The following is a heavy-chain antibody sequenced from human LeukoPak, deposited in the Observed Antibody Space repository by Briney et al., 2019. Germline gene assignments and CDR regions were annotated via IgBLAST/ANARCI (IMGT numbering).Heavy chain of an antibody. CDR2: ISSSSSTI. J-gene: IGHJ5*02. V-gene: IGHV3-48*01. CDR3: ARQAVIMPTDMGGPWFDP. D-gene: IGHD2-15*01. CDR1: GFTFSSYS. Sequence: GGSLRLSCAAPGFTFSSYSMNWVRQAPGKGLEWVSYISSSSSTIYYADSVKGRFTISRDNAKNSLYLQMNSLRAEDTAVYYCARQAVIMPTDMGGPWFDPWGRGTLVAVAS.